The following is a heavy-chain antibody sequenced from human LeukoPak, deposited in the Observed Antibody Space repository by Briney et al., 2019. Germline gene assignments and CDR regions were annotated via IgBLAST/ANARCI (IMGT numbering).Heavy chain of an antibody. Sequence: PSETLSLTCTVSGGSISSYYWSWIRQPPGKGLEWIGYIYYSGSTNYNPSLKSRVTISVDTSKNQFSLKLSSVTAADTAVYYCARAPIYDYVWGSYRYKVYYYMDVWGKGTTVTISS. CDR3: ARAPIYDYVWGSYRYKVYYYMDV. CDR2: IYYSGST. V-gene: IGHV4-59*12. CDR1: GGSISSYY. J-gene: IGHJ6*03. D-gene: IGHD3-16*02.